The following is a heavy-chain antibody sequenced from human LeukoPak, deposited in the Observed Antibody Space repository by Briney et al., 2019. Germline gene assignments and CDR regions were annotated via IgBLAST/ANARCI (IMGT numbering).Heavy chain of an antibody. CDR1: GGSFSGYY. CDR3: ARGPGIAVAGTDKTYYYYGMDV. J-gene: IGHJ6*02. Sequence: PSETLSLTCAVYGGSFSGYYWSWIRQPPGKGLEWIGEINHSGSTNYNPSLKSRVTISVDTSKNQFSLKLSSVTAADTAVYYCARGPGIAVAGTDKTYYYYGMDVWGQGTTATVSS. CDR2: INHSGST. V-gene: IGHV4-34*01. D-gene: IGHD6-19*01.